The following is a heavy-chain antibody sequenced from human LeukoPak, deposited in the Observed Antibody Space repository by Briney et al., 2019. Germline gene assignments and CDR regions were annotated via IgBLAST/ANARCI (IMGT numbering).Heavy chain of an antibody. V-gene: IGHV3-11*01. Sequence: PGGARRLSWAVSGLTFSDYYISWTRQAPGKGPELVSYISPSGSSIFYVDSVKGRFTIPRDTAKTSLYLQMSNLSAEDTAVYFCARGGGLDVWGQGATVTVSS. CDR2: ISPSGSSI. CDR3: ARGGGLDV. CDR1: GLTFSDYY. D-gene: IGHD3-16*01. J-gene: IGHJ6*02.